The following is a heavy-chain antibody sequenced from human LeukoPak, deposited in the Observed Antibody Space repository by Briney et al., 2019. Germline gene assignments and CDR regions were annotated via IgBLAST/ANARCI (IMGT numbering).Heavy chain of an antibody. CDR1: GGSFSGYY. CDR3: ARISGSYSSY. J-gene: IGHJ4*02. V-gene: IGHV4-34*01. Sequence: SETLSLTCAVFGGSFSGYYWHWIRQHPEKGLEWIGEINHSGSTNYNPSLKSRVTISVDTSKNQFSLSLSSVTAADTAVYYCARISGSYSSYWGQGTLVTVSS. D-gene: IGHD1-26*01. CDR2: INHSGST.